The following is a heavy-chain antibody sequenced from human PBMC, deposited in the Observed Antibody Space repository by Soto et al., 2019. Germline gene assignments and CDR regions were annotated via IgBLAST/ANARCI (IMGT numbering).Heavy chain of an antibody. CDR1: GVSINTYY. V-gene: IGHV4-59*01. CDR2: IYYSGST. J-gene: IGHJ4*02. Sequence: SETLSLTCNVSGVSINTYYWTWTRQSPGKGLEWIGYIYYSGSTNYNPSLESRATMAVDRSKNQFSLKLTSVTAADTAIYFCARASGSYTYYLDYWSQGTLVTVSS. D-gene: IGHD1-26*01. CDR3: ARASGSYTYYLDY.